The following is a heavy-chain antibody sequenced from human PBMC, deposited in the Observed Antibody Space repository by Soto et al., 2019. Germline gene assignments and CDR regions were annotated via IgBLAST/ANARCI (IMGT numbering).Heavy chain of an antibody. CDR2: ISYDGSNK. CDR3: ARDVRLFGMDV. J-gene: IGHJ6*02. D-gene: IGHD3-10*01. Sequence: GGSLRLSXAASGFTFSSYAMHWVRQAPGKGLEWVAVISYDGSNKYYADSVKGRFTISRDNSKNTLYLQMNSLRAEDTAVYYCARDVRLFGMDVWGQGTTVTVSS. V-gene: IGHV3-30-3*01. CDR1: GFTFSSYA.